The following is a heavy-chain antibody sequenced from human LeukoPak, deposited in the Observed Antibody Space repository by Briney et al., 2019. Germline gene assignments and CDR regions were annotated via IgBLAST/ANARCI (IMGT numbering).Heavy chain of an antibody. CDR3: ARDARYYDILTGYPLFDY. Sequence: TGGSLRLSCAASGFTFSSYAMHWVRQAPGKGLEWVAVISYDGSNKYYADSVKGRFTISRDNSKNTLYLQMNSLRAEDTAVYFCARDARYYDILTGYPLFDYWGQGTLVTVSS. J-gene: IGHJ4*02. V-gene: IGHV3-30-3*01. D-gene: IGHD3-9*01. CDR2: ISYDGSNK. CDR1: GFTFSSYA.